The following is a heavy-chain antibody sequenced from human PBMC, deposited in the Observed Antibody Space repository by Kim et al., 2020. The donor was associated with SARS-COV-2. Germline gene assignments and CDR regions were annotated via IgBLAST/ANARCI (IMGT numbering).Heavy chain of an antibody. J-gene: IGHJ6*02. D-gene: IGHD1-20*01. CDR3: ANRGNWNYDGVDV. Sequence: RYSPSLKSRLTITKDSSKNQVVLTMTNRDPVDTATYYCANRGNWNYDGVDVWGQGTTVTVSS. V-gene: IGHV2-5*01.